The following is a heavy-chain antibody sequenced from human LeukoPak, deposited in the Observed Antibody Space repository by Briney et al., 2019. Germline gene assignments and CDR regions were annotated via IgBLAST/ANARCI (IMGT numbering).Heavy chain of an antibody. CDR3: ARGEGSSWYYYYGMDV. CDR1: GFTLSSYS. V-gene: IGHV3-48*02. J-gene: IGHJ6*02. Sequence: GGSLRLSCAASGFTLSSYSMNWVRQAPGKGLEWISYIDSDTYGNTIYYPHTVKGRFTISRDNAKNSLYLQMDSLRDEDTAVYYCARGEGSSWYYYYGMDVWGQGTTVTVSS. CDR2: IDSDTYGNTI. D-gene: IGHD6-13*01.